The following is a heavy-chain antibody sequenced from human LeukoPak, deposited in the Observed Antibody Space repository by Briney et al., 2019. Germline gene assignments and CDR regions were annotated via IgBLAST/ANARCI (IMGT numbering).Heavy chain of an antibody. CDR1: GASINNNF. D-gene: IGHD3-22*01. J-gene: IGHJ4*01. Sequence: SETLSLTCTVSGASINNNFWTWIRQPPGKGLEWIGNIYSSGSANYNPSLKSRVIISRDTSKNQISLNLTSVTAADTALYFCAKHRDYYDTWGHGTMVTVSS. CDR3: AKHRDYYDT. V-gene: IGHV4-59*08. CDR2: IYSSGSA.